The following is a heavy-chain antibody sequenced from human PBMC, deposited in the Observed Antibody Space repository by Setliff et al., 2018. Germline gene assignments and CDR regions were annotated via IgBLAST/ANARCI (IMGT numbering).Heavy chain of an antibody. J-gene: IGHJ6*02. CDR3: ARDGVFYAMDV. D-gene: IGHD3-10*01. V-gene: IGHV3-7*01. Sequence: GGSLRLSCAGSGFAFSSYAMSWVRQAPGKGLEWLASINPHASEKYYVDSVKGRFTISRDNANDSLYLQMNSLRAEDTALYYCARDGVFYAMDVWGRGTTVTVSS. CDR1: GFAFSSYA. CDR2: INPHASEK.